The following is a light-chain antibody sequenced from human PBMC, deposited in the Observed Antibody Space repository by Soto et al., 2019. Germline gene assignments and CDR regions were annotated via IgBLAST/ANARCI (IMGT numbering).Light chain of an antibody. CDR2: EVN. Sequence: QSVLTQPPSASGSPGQSVAISCTGTSSDVGGYNYVSWYQQHPGKAPKLMIYEVNKRPSGVPDRFSGSKSGSTASLTVSGLQPEDEADYYCSSYAGRSNVFGTGTKGT. V-gene: IGLV2-8*01. CDR3: SSYAGRSNV. J-gene: IGLJ1*01. CDR1: SSDVGGYNY.